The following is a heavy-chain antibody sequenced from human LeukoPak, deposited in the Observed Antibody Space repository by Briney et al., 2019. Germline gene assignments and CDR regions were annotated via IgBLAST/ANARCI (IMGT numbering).Heavy chain of an antibody. CDR3: ARGMCRGGDCYRFDY. CDR2: TYYRFKWYN. V-gene: IGHV6-1*01. Sequence: SQTLSLTCAISGDSVSSNSAAWNWIRQSPSSGLEWLGRTYYRFKWYNDYAVSGKSRITISPYTAKNQYSLQLNSVTPEDTAVYYCARGMCRGGDCYRFDYWGQGTLVAVSS. J-gene: IGHJ4*02. D-gene: IGHD2-21*01. CDR1: GDSVSSNSAA.